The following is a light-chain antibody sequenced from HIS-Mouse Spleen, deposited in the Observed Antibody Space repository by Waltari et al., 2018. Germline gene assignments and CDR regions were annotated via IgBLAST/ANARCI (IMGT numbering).Light chain of an antibody. CDR2: EDS. CDR3: YSTDSSGNHRV. V-gene: IGLV3-10*01. CDR1: ALPKKY. J-gene: IGLJ2*01. Sequence: SYELTQPPSVSVSPGQTARTPCSGAALPKKYSYWYQQKSGQAPAPVIDEDSKRPSGIPERFSGSSSGTMATLTISGAQVEDEADYYCYSTDSSGNHRVFGGGTKLTVL.